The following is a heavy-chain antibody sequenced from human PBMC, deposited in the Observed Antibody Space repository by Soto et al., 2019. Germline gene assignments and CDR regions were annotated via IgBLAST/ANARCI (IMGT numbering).Heavy chain of an antibody. J-gene: IGHJ3*02. CDR3: VRTWHGFDI. CDR1: GFTFSTYW. Sequence: EVQLVESGGGLVQPGGSLRLSCAASGFTFSTYWMHWVRQAPEKGLLWVSHINGDGSYTDFADSVKGRFTNSRDNAKNTVYLQMQSLRAADTSVYFCVRTWHGFDIWGPGTMVTVSS. CDR2: INGDGSYT. V-gene: IGHV3-74*01.